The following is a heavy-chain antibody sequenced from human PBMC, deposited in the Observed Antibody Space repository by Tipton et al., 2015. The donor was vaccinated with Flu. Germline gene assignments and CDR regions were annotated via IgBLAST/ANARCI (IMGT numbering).Heavy chain of an antibody. V-gene: IGHV3-11*04. CDR3: ARGRDSGHFFDY. CDR2: ISGTSSTI. CDR1: GFTFSDYY. J-gene: IGHJ4*02. Sequence: QLVQSGGGLVKPGGSLRLSCAASGFTFSDYYMSWIRQAPGKGLEWVSYISGTSSTIYYADSVKGRFSISRDNAKNSVYLQMISLRAEDTAVYYCARGRDSGHFFDYWGPGTLVTVSS. D-gene: IGHD5-12*01.